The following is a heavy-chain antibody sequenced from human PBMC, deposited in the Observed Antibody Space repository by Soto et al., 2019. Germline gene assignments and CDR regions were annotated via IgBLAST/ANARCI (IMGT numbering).Heavy chain of an antibody. J-gene: IGHJ6*02. D-gene: IGHD5-12*01. CDR1: GGSISSSNW. CDR2: IYHSGST. V-gene: IGHV4-4*02. CDR3: ARANIAPPGMDV. Sequence: QVQLQESGPGLVKPSGTLSLTCAVSGGSISSSNWWSWVRQPPGKGLEWIGEIYHSGSTNYNPSLKSRXXIXVXXSKNQFSLKLSSVTAADTAVYYCARANIAPPGMDVWGQGTTVTVSS.